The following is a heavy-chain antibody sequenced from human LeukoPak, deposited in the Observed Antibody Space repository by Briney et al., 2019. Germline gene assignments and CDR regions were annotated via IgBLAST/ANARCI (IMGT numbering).Heavy chain of an antibody. D-gene: IGHD6-13*01. J-gene: IGHJ4*02. V-gene: IGHV3-21*04. CDR2: ISSSSSYI. CDR1: GFTFSSYS. Sequence: PGGSLRLSCAASGFTFSSYSMNWVRQAPGKGLEWVSSISSSSSYIFYADSVKGRFTISRDNAKNSLYLQMNSLRLEDTAVYYCAAGTAADFWGQGTLVTVSS. CDR3: AAGTAADF.